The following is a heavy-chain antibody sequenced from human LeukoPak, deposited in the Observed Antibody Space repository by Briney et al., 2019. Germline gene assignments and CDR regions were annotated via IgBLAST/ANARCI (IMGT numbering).Heavy chain of an antibody. D-gene: IGHD2-8*01. Sequence: ASVNVSCKASGYTFTSYGISWVRQAPGQGLEWMGWISAYNGNTNYAQKLQGRVTMTTDTSTSTAYMELRSLRSDDTAVYYCARDLTSYCTNGVCLSAFDIWGQGTMVTVSS. CDR1: GYTFTSYG. CDR3: ARDLTSYCTNGVCLSAFDI. V-gene: IGHV1-18*01. J-gene: IGHJ3*02. CDR2: ISAYNGNT.